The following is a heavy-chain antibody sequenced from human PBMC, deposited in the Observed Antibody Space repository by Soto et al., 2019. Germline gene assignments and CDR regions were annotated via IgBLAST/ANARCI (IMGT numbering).Heavy chain of an antibody. Sequence: SETLSLTCXVSGGFISSYYWSWIRQPPGKGLEWIGYIYYSGSTNYNPSLKSRVTISVDTCKTQFSLKLSSVTAADTAVYYCARGEGWFRGVWNYYYYYGMDVWGQGTTVTVSS. J-gene: IGHJ6*02. CDR3: ARGEGWFRGVWNYYYYYGMDV. CDR1: GGFISSYY. V-gene: IGHV4-59*01. D-gene: IGHD6-19*01. CDR2: IYYSGST.